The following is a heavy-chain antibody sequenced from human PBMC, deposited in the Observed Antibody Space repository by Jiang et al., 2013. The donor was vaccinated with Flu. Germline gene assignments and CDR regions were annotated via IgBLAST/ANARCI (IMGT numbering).Heavy chain of an antibody. V-gene: IGHV5-51*03. CDR1: GYTFTNYW. D-gene: IGHD4-17*01. J-gene: IGHJ3*02. CDR2: IYPGGSDT. CDR3: ASPAGGTTANDAYDI. Sequence: GAEVKKPGESLKISCKGSGYTFTNYWIGWVRQMPGKGLDWMGIIYPGGSDTRYSPSYQGQVTISVDRSISTAFLQWSSLRASDTAMYYCASPAGGTTANDAYDIWGQGTMVTVSS.